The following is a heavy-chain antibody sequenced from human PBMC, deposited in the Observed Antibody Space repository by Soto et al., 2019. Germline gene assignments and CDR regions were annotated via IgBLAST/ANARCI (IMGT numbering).Heavy chain of an antibody. J-gene: IGHJ4*02. CDR3: ARRYGGNFDY. CDR2: IYYSGST. Sequence: QVQLQESGPGLVKPSETLSLTCTVSGGSISSYYWSWIRQPPGKGLEWIGYIYYSGSTNDNPSLKSRVTISVDTSKNQFSLKLRSVTAADTAVYYCARRYGGNFDYWGQGTLVTVSS. V-gene: IGHV4-59*01. CDR1: GGSISSYY. D-gene: IGHD1-26*01.